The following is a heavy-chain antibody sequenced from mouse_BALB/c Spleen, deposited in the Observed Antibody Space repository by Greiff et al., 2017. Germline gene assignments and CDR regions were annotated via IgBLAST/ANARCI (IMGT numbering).Heavy chain of an antibody. CDR1: GFSLTGYG. CDR3: ARANYGSSYAWFAY. J-gene: IGHJ3*01. CDR2: IWGDGST. Sequence: VQLQESGPGLVAPSQSLSITCTVSGFSLTGYGVNWVRQPPGKGLEWLGMIWGDGSTDYNSALKSRLSISKDNSKSQVFLKMNSLQTDDTARYYCARANYGSSYAWFAYWGQGTLVTVSA. V-gene: IGHV2-6-7*01. D-gene: IGHD1-1*01.